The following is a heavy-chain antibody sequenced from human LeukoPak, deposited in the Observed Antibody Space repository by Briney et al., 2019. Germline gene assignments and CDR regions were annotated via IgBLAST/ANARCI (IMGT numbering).Heavy chain of an antibody. Sequence: PSETLSLTCTVSGGSISSYYWSWIRQPAGKGLEWIGRIYTSGSTNYNPSLKSRVTMSVDTSKNQFSLKLSSVTAADTALYYCVHFYGSGTYPYYFDYWGQGILVTVSS. D-gene: IGHD3-10*01. CDR3: VHFYGSGTYPYYFDY. J-gene: IGHJ4*02. CDR1: GGSISSYY. CDR2: IYTSGST. V-gene: IGHV4-4*07.